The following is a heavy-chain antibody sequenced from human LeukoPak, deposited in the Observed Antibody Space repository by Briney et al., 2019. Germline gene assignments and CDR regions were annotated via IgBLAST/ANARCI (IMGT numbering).Heavy chain of an antibody. CDR2: IYYSGST. Sequence: SETLSLTCTVSGGSISSSSYYWGWIRQPPGKGLEWIGSIYYSGSTYYNPSLKSRVTISVDMSKKQFSLKLSSVTAADTAVYYCARHKSRLWAYGSGNWFDPWGQGTLVTVSS. D-gene: IGHD3-10*01. CDR3: ARHKSRLWAYGSGNWFDP. CDR1: GGSISSSSYY. V-gene: IGHV4-39*01. J-gene: IGHJ5*02.